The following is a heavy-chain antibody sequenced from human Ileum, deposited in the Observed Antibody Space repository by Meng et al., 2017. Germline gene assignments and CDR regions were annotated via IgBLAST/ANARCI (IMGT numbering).Heavy chain of an antibody. J-gene: IGHJ5*02. V-gene: IGHV4-39*01. CDR3: VRSSGWVRTGFDP. CDR2: IGHSGIT. Sequence: QPQLQECGPGLVKPSEALSPTCSVSGGSISTSGYYWGWIRQPPGKGLEWIGSIGHSGITYYTPSLKSRVTVSIDMSKSQFSLKLTSVTAADTAVYYCVRSSGWVRTGFDPWGQGTLVTVSS. D-gene: IGHD6-19*01. CDR1: GGSISTSGYY.